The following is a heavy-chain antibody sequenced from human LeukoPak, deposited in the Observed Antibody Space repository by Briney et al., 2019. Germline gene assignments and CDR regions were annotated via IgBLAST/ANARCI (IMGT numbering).Heavy chain of an antibody. Sequence: GGSLRLSCAASGFTFSSYSINWVRQAPGKGLEWVSYISPTISSSIYYADSVKGRFTISRDNAKNSLFLQMNSLRDEDTAVYYCARAAYNSSPDYWGQGTLVTVSS. CDR3: ARAAYNSSPDY. V-gene: IGHV3-48*02. D-gene: IGHD6-13*01. J-gene: IGHJ4*02. CDR2: ISPTISSSI. CDR1: GFTFSSYS.